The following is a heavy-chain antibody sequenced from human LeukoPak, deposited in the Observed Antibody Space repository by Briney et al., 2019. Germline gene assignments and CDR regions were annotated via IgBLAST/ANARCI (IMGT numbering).Heavy chain of an antibody. CDR2: IIPILGTA. V-gene: IGHV1-69*06. CDR3: ARDRGYSYGPGDY. Sequence: GASVKVSCKASGGTFSSYAISWVRQAPGQGLEWMGGIIPILGTANYAQKFQGRVTITADKSTSTAYMELSSLRSEDTAVYYCARDRGYSYGPGDYWGQGTLVTVSS. D-gene: IGHD5-18*01. CDR1: GGTFSSYA. J-gene: IGHJ4*02.